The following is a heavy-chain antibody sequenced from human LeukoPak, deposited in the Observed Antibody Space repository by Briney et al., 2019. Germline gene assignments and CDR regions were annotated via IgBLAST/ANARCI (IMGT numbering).Heavy chain of an antibody. CDR3: AKIIGYGDFLFDY. Sequence: PGGSLRLSCAASGFTLSSYAMHWVRQAPGKGLEWVAVISYDGSNKYYADSVKGRFTISRDNSKNTLYLQMNSLRAEDTAVYYCAKIIGYGDFLFDYWGQGTLVTVSS. CDR2: ISYDGSNK. CDR1: GFTLSSYA. D-gene: IGHD4-17*01. V-gene: IGHV3-30-3*02. J-gene: IGHJ4*02.